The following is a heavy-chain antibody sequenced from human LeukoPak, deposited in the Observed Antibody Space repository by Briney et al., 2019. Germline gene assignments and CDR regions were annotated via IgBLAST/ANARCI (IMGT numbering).Heavy chain of an antibody. CDR2: ITTGGRNM. V-gene: IGHV3-11*01. Sequence: GGSLRLSCAASGFTFSDHYMSWIRQALGKGLEWVSYITTGGRNMYYADSVKGRFTISGDNAKNSLYLQMNSLRAEDTAVYYCARIHESNWFDPWGQGTLVTVSS. CDR1: GFTFSDHY. D-gene: IGHD5-18*01. CDR3: ARIHESNWFDP. J-gene: IGHJ5*02.